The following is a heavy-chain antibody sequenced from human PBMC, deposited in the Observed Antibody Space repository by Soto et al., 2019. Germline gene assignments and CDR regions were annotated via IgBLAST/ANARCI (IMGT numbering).Heavy chain of an antibody. Sequence: GGSLRLSCAASGFTFSSYAMSWVRQAPGKGLEWVSAISGSGGSTYYADSVKGRFTISRDNSKNTLYLQMNSLRAEDTAVYYCAKDWSRYCGSTSCYGELSWPWGQGTLVTVSS. CDR3: AKDWSRYCGSTSCYGELSWP. J-gene: IGHJ5*02. CDR1: GFTFSSYA. V-gene: IGHV3-23*01. CDR2: ISGSGGST. D-gene: IGHD2-2*01.